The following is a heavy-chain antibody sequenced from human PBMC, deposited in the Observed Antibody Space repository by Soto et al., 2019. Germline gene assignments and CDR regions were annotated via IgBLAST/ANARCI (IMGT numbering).Heavy chain of an antibody. CDR2: ISYTGNT. J-gene: IGHJ4*02. CDR1: GGSISTGGYY. CDR3: ARDHYHPFDY. V-gene: IGHV4-31*03. Sequence: QVQLQESGPGLVKPSQTLSLTCTVSGGSISTGGYYCSWIRQHPGKGLEWIGYISYTGNTYYNPSLTSRVTISVDTSNNQFSLKLSSVTAADTAVYYCARDHYHPFDYWGQGTLVTVSS. D-gene: IGHD3-10*01.